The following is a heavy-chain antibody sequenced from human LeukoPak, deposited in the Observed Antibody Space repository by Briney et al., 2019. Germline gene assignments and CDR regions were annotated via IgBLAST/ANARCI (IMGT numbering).Heavy chain of an antibody. V-gene: IGHV3-11*04. J-gene: IGHJ4*02. CDR2: ISSSGSTI. Sequence: GGSLRLSCAASGFTFSDYCMSWIRQAPGKGLEWVSYISSSGSTIYYADSVKGRFAISRDNAKNSLYLQMNSLRAEDTAVYYCARSPYYDYVWGSLQVLYYFDYWGQGTLVTVSS. CDR1: GFTFSDYC. D-gene: IGHD3-16*01. CDR3: ARSPYYDYVWGSLQVLYYFDY.